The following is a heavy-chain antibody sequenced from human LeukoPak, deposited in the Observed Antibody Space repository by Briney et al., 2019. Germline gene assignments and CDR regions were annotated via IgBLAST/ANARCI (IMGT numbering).Heavy chain of an antibody. V-gene: IGHV4-39*07. J-gene: IGHJ4*02. Sequence: SETLSLTCTVSGGSISSSSYYWGWIRQPPGKGREWIGSIYYSGSTYYNPSLKSRVTISVDTSKNQFSLKLSSVTAADTAVYYCARVLSSGWYVDYWGQGTLVTVSS. D-gene: IGHD6-19*01. CDR3: ARVLSSGWYVDY. CDR2: IYYSGST. CDR1: GGSISSSSYY.